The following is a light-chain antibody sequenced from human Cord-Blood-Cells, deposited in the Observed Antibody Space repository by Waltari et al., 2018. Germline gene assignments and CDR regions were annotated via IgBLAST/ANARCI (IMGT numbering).Light chain of an antibody. CDR1: NTGSKS. V-gene: IGLV3-21*03. Sequence: SYVLTQPPSVSVAPGKTARLNCWGNNTGSKSVHWYQQKPGQSPVLVVYDVSDRPSGIPERFSGSNSGNTATLTISRVEAGDEADYYCQVWDSSSDHPGVFGGGTKLTVL. J-gene: IGLJ3*02. CDR2: DVS. CDR3: QVWDSSSDHPGV.